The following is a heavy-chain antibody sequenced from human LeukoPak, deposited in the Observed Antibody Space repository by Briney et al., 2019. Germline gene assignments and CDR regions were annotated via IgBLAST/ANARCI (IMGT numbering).Heavy chain of an antibody. CDR2: ISHSGST. CDR3: ARARAAFWSGYTNDY. J-gene: IGHJ4*02. D-gene: IGHD3-3*01. V-gene: IGHV4-39*07. CDR1: GGSISSSSYY. Sequence: SETLSLTCTVSGGSISSSSYYWSWIRQPPGKGLEWIGEISHSGSTNYNPSLKSRVTISVDTSKNQFSLKLSSVTAADTAVYYCARARAAFWSGYTNDYWGQGTLVTVSS.